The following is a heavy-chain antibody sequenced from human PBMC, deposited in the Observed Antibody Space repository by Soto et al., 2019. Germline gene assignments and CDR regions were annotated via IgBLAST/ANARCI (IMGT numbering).Heavy chain of an antibody. J-gene: IGHJ4*02. CDR3: ASMGYHYGSGSYPLDY. CDR2: MYNSGST. CDR1: GGSISSYY. D-gene: IGHD3-10*01. V-gene: IGHV4-59*08. Sequence: QVQLQESGPGLVKPSETLSLTCTVSGGSISSYYWTWIRQPPGKGLEWIGFMYNSGSTHYNPSLKSRVTTSLDASKNQFSLNLRSVTAAEPAVYYCASMGYHYGSGSYPLDYWGQGTLVTVSS.